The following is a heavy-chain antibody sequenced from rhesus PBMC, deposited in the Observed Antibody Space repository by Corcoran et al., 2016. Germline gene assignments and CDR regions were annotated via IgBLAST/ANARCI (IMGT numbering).Heavy chain of an antibody. V-gene: IGHV3-178*01. CDR3: ARVRAADIDY. Sequence: EVQLVESGGGLAKPGGSLRLACAASGCTFSEYSMAWVRQAQGKGLEGVSRMSNGGGSTWYADSVKGRFTISRENAKNTLYLQMNSLRAEDTAVYCCARVRAADIDYWGQGVLVTVSS. CDR1: GCTFSEYS. J-gene: IGHJ4*01. D-gene: IGHD6-25*01. CDR2: MSNGGGST.